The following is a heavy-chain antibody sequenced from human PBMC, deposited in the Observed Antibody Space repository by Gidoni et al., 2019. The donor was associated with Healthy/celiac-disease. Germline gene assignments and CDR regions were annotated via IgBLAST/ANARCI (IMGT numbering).Heavy chain of an antibody. D-gene: IGHD3-22*01. CDR3: ARRGIVVVNEAFDI. J-gene: IGHJ3*02. CDR1: GGTFSSYA. Sequence: QVQLVQSGAEVKKPGSAVKVAGKASGGTFSSYAISWVRQAPGQGLEWMGGIIPIFVPATSAQKFQGRFPFTADESTSTASMELSSLRSEDTAVYYCARRGIVVVNEAFDIWGQGTMVTVSS. V-gene: IGHV1-69*01. CDR2: IIPIFVPA.